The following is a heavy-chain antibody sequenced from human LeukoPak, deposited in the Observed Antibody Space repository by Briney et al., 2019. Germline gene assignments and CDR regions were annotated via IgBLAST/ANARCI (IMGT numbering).Heavy chain of an antibody. J-gene: IGHJ3*02. V-gene: IGHV4-59*01. Sequence: SETLSLTCTVSGGSISSYYWSWIRQPPGKGLEWIGYIYYSGSTNYNPSLKSRVTISVDTSKNQFSLTLSSVTAADTAVYYCARRSSSGWGAFDIWGQGTMVTVSS. CDR1: GGSISSYY. CDR2: IYYSGST. D-gene: IGHD6-19*01. CDR3: ARRSSSGWGAFDI.